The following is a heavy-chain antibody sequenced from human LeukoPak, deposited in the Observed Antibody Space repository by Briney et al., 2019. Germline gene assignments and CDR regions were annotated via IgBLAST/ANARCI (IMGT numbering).Heavy chain of an antibody. V-gene: IGHV1-69*06. CDR3: ARVSMITFGGVIDKGGYYFDY. J-gene: IGHJ4*02. CDR2: IIPIFGTA. D-gene: IGHD3-16*02. Sequence: SVNVSCKASGGTFSSYAISWVRQAPGQGLEWMGGIIPIFGTANYAQKFQGRVTITADKSTSTAYMELSSLRSEDTAVYYCARVSMITFGGVIDKGGYYFDYWGQGTLVTVSS. CDR1: GGTFSSYA.